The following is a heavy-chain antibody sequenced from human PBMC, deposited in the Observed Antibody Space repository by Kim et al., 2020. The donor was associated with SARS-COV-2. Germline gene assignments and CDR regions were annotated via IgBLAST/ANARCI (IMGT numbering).Heavy chain of an antibody. V-gene: IGHV1-69*13. CDR3: ASNYYDSSGYYYPDY. Sequence: SVKVSCKASGGTFSSYAISWVRQAPGQGLEWMGGIIPIFGTANYAQKFQGRVTITADESTSTAYMELSSLRSEDTAVYYCASNYYDSSGYYYPDYWGQGTLVTVSS. CDR1: GGTFSSYA. J-gene: IGHJ4*02. D-gene: IGHD3-22*01. CDR2: IIPIFGTA.